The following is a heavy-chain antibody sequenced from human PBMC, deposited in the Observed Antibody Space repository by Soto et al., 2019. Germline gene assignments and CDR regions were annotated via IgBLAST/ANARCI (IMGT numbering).Heavy chain of an antibody. CDR3: ARDKRDLRFLEWSYYFDY. CDR2: ISYDGSNK. D-gene: IGHD3-3*01. J-gene: IGHJ4*02. V-gene: IGHV3-30-3*01. CDR1: GFTFSSSA. Sequence: QVQLVESGGGVVQPGRSLRLSCAASGFTFSSSAMHWVRQAPGKGLEWVAVISYDGSNKYYADSVKGRFTISRDNSKNTLYQQMNSLRAEDTDVYYCARDKRDLRFLEWSYYFDYWGQGTLVTVSS.